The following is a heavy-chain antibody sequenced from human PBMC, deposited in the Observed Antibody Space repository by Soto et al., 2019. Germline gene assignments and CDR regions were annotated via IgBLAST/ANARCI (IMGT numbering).Heavy chain of an antibody. Sequence: QVQLVESGGGVVQPGGSLRLSFAASGVTFSSYAMHWVRQAPGKGLEWVAVIWPDGSKKYDGDSVKGRFTISRDNSKNTLYLQMNSLKVEDTAVYYCARDEEPWGQGTLVIVSS. CDR3: ARDEEP. J-gene: IGHJ5*02. CDR1: GVTFSSYA. V-gene: IGHV3-33*01. CDR2: IWPDGSKK.